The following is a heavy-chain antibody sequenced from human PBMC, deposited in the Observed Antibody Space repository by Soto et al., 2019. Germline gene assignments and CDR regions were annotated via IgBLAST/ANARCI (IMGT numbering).Heavy chain of an antibody. Sequence: EVQLVESGGGLVQPGRSLRLSCTASGFNFDDYAMHWVRQAPGKNMEWVSGISWEGGSVGYADSVKGRFTISRDNAKNSLYLEMNHLRSEDTALYYCAKDHDEDFGYDLDYMNYWGQGTLVTVSS. CDR3: AKDHDEDFGYDLDYMNY. V-gene: IGHV3-9*01. CDR2: ISWEGGSV. J-gene: IGHJ4*02. D-gene: IGHD5-12*01. CDR1: GFNFDDYA.